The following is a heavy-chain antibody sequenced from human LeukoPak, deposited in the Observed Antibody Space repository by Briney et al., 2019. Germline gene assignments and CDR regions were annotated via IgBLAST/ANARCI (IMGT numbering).Heavy chain of an antibody. D-gene: IGHD1-26*01. CDR2: MNPNSGNT. V-gene: IGHV1-8*01. CDR1: GYTFTRYD. CDR3: ARGRSVGGDY. J-gene: IGHJ4*02. Sequence: ASVKVSCTASGYTFTRYDINSVRQATGQGLEWMGWMNPNSGNTGYAQKFQGRVPMTRNTSTSTAYMELSSLRSEDTAVYYCARGRSVGGDYCGQGTLVTASS.